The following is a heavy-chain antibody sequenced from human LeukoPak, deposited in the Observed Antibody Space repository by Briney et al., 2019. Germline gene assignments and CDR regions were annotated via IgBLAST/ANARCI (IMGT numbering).Heavy chain of an antibody. CDR3: VRGHNSGWSDFDY. CDR2: IYTSGRT. Sequence: SRTLSLTCTVSGASISSGNSYWSWIRQPAGKGLEWIGRIYTSGRTNLNPALKSRVTLSLDTSKNQFSLNLTSVAAADTAVYYCVRGHNSGWSDFDYWGLGTLVTVSS. J-gene: IGHJ4*02. V-gene: IGHV4-61*02. D-gene: IGHD6-19*01. CDR1: GASISSGNSY.